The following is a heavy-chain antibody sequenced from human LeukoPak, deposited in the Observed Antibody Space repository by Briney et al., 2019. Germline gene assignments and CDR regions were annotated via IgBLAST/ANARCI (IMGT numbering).Heavy chain of an antibody. V-gene: IGHV4-4*02. Sequence: SGTLSLTCGVSGGSITNTNYWTWVRQPPGKGLEWIGEVDLQGSTNYNPSLMGRVAIAVDTSENHISLQLTSVTAADTAVYYCAREGGPYRPLDYSGQGTLVTVSS. CDR3: AREGGPYRPLDY. CDR1: GGSITNTNY. J-gene: IGHJ4*02. CDR2: VDLQGST.